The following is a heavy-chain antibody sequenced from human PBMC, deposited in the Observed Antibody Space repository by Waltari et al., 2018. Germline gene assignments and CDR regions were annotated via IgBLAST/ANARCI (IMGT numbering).Heavy chain of an antibody. V-gene: IGHV1-8*03. CDR1: GYTFTSYD. CDR2: MNPNSGNT. J-gene: IGHJ4*02. CDR3: AKDRAERYSSSRHFDY. D-gene: IGHD1-26*01. Sequence: QVQLVQSGAEVKKPGASVKVSCKASGYTFTSYDINWVRQATGQGLEWMGWMNPNSGNTGYAQKFQGRVTITRNTSISTAYMELNSLRAEDTALYYCAKDRAERYSSSRHFDYWGQGTLVTVSS.